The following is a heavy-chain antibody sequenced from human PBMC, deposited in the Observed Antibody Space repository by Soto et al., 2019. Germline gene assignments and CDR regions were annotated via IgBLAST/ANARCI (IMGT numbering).Heavy chain of an antibody. CDR3: ARGQRFSDWFDP. D-gene: IGHD3-3*01. CDR1: GGAISGYY. J-gene: IGHJ5*02. Sequence: LSLTCTVTGGAISGYYWTWIRQSDGEGLEWIGRIYSSGSTNYNPSLKSRVTISLDTSMNYFSLRLSSVTAADTAVYYCARGQRFSDWFDPWGQGTLVTVSS. CDR2: IYSSGST. V-gene: IGHV4-4*07.